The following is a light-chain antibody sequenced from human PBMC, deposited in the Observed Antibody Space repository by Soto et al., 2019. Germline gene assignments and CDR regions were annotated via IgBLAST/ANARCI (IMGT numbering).Light chain of an antibody. V-gene: IGKV3-20*01. CDR2: GAS. CDR1: QSVSSNY. Sequence: EIVLTQSPGTLSLSPGERATLSCRASQSVSSNYLAWYQQKPGQAPRLLIYGASNRATGIPDRFSGSESGTDFTLTISRLEPEDFAVLFRQQYAVSPLTFGQGTKVEIK. CDR3: QQYAVSPLT. J-gene: IGKJ1*01.